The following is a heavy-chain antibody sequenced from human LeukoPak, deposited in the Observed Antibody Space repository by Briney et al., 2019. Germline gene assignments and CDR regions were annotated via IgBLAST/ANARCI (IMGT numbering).Heavy chain of an antibody. CDR2: MYSGGST. CDR3: ARGGSYLSAFDI. V-gene: IGHV3-53*01. CDR1: GCTVSSNY. D-gene: IGHD1-26*01. J-gene: IGHJ3*02. Sequence: GSLRLSCAASGCTVSSNYMSWVRQAPGKGLEWVSIMYSGGSTFYADSVKGRFTISRDNSKNTLYLQMNSLRAEDTAVYYCARGGSYLSAFDIWGQGTMVTVSS.